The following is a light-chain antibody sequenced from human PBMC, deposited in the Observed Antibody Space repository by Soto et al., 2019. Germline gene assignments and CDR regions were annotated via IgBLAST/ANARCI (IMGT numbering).Light chain of an antibody. V-gene: IGLV2-11*01. Sequence: QSALTQPRSVSGSPGQSVTISCTGTSSDVGGSNFVSWYQQHPGKAPKLMIYDVNKWPSGVPDRFSGSKSGNTASLTISGLQAEDEADYYCCSTAGSHTWVFGGGTQLTVL. J-gene: IGLJ3*02. CDR3: CSTAGSHTWV. CDR1: SSDVGGSNF. CDR2: DVN.